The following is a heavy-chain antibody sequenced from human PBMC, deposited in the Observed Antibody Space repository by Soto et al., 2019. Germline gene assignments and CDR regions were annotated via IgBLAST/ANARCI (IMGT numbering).Heavy chain of an antibody. J-gene: IGHJ4*02. D-gene: IGHD3-3*01. CDR3: TTESNPNYDFWSGYFSRGEYYFDY. Sequence: EVQLVESGGGLVKPGGSLRLSCAASGFTFSNAWMNWVRQAPGKGLEWVGRIKSKTDGGTTDYAAPVKGRFTISRDDSKNTLYLQMNSLKTEDTAVYYCTTESNPNYDFWSGYFSRGEYYFDYWGQGTLVTVSS. CDR1: GFTFSNAW. V-gene: IGHV3-15*07. CDR2: IKSKTDGGTT.